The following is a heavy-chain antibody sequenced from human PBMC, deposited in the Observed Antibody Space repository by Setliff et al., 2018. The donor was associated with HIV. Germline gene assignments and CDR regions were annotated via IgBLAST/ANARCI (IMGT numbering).Heavy chain of an antibody. CDR3: ARAEMATIVAFDI. CDR2: IYYSGST. D-gene: IGHD5-12*01. Sequence: SETLSLTCGVSGYSISSDYCWGWIRQTPGKGLEWIGYIYYSGSTKYNPSLTSRVTISVDTSKNHFSLKLTSVTAADTAVYYCARAEMATIVAFDIWGQGTMVTVSS. CDR1: GYSISSDY. J-gene: IGHJ3*02. V-gene: IGHV4-61*03.